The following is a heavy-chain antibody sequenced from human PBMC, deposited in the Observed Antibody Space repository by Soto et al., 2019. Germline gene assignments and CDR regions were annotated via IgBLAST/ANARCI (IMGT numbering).Heavy chain of an antibody. Sequence: GGSLRLSCAASGFTFSSYAMTWVRRAPGKGLEWVSGISDSGDSTYYVDSVKGRFTISRDNSKKMLYLQMNSLRAEDTAVYYCAKDAITMIVSVITYFDYCGQGTLVTVSS. CDR1: GFTFSSYA. V-gene: IGHV3-23*01. CDR3: AKDAITMIVSVITYFDY. D-gene: IGHD3-22*01. CDR2: ISDSGDST. J-gene: IGHJ4*02.